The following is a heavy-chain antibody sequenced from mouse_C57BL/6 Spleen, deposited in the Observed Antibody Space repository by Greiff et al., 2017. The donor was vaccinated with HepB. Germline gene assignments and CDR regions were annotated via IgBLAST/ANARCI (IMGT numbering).Heavy chain of an antibody. CDR1: GYTFTSYW. J-gene: IGHJ4*01. D-gene: IGHD1-1*01. CDR2: IYPGSGST. Sequence: QVHVKQPGAELVKPGASVKMSCKASGYTFTSYWITWVKQRPGQGLEWIGDIYPGSGSTNYNEKFKSKATLTVDTSSSTAYMQLSSLTSEDSAVYYCARSSSRYAMDYWGQGTSVTVSS. V-gene: IGHV1-55*01. CDR3: ARSSSRYAMDY.